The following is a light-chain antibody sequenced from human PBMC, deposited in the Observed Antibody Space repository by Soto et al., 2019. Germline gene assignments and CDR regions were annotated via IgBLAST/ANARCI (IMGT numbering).Light chain of an antibody. J-gene: IGLJ1*01. CDR1: KSDIGVYDF. V-gene: IGLV2-8*01. CDR2: EVV. CDR3: SSYTTSAPYV. Sequence: QSALTQPPSASGSPGQSVTISCTGTKSDIGVYDFVSWYQHHPGKAPRLIIYEVVQRPSGVPDRFSGSKSGNTASLTVSGLQAADEADYFCSSYTTSAPYVFGSGTKLTVL.